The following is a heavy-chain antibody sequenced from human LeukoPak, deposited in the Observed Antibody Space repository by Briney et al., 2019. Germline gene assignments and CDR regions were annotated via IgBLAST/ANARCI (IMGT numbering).Heavy chain of an antibody. V-gene: IGHV4-59*01. CDR1: GGSISSYY. CDR3: AGSYDYGHLPFHFFNY. Sequence: PSETLSLTCTVSGGSISSYYWSWIRQPPGKGLEWIGYIYYSGSTNYNPSLKSRVTISVDTSKNQFSLKLSSVTAADKAVYYCAGSYDYGHLPFHFFNYCGQGPLVTVSS. CDR2: IYYSGST. D-gene: IGHD4-17*01. J-gene: IGHJ4*02.